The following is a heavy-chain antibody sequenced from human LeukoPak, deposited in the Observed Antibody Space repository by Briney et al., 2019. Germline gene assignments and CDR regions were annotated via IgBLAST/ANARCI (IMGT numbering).Heavy chain of an antibody. J-gene: IGHJ6*02. D-gene: IGHD4-11*01. CDR3: ARGIDYNYYYYGMDV. CDR2: ISAYNGNT. V-gene: IGHV1-18*01. Sequence: ASVKVSCKASGGTFSSYTISWVRQAPGQGLEWMGWISAYNGNTNYAQKLQGRVTMTTDTSTSTAYMELRSLRSDDTAVYYCARGIDYNYYYYGMDVWGQGTTVTVSS. CDR1: GGTFSSYT.